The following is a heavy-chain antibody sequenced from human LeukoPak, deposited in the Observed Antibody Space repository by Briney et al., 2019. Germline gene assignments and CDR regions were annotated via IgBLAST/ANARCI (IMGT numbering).Heavy chain of an antibody. D-gene: IGHD6-13*01. CDR1: GFTFSSYS. CDR3: ACRKRSIAAAGTSDY. Sequence: PGGSLRLSCAASGFTFSSYSMNWVRQAPGKGLEWVSSISSSSSYIYYADSVKGRFTISRDNAKNSLYLQMNSLRAEDTAVYYCACRKRSIAAAGTSDYWGQGTLVTVSS. V-gene: IGHV3-21*01. J-gene: IGHJ4*02. CDR2: ISSSSSYI.